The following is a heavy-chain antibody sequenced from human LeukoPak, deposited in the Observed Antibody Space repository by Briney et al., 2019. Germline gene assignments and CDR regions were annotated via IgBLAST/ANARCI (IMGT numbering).Heavy chain of an antibody. CDR2: ISPTGSTT. D-gene: IGHD3-10*01. V-gene: IGHV3-74*01. CDR1: GFSFSGHW. CDR3: ARGPNSNWFGLVF. Sequence: GGSLRLSCTASGFSFSGHWMHWARQLPGKGLVWVSRISPTGSTTSYADSVKCRFTVSRDNAKNTLYLQVNNLRAEDTAVYCCARGPNSNWFGLVFWGRGTLLTVPS. J-gene: IGHJ4*02.